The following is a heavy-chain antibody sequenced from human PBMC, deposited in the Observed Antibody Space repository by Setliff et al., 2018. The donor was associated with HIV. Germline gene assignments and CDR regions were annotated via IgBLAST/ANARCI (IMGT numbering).Heavy chain of an antibody. CDR1: GGSSSGYY. J-gene: IGHJ6*02. Sequence: PSETLSLTCAVYGGSSSGYYWSWIRQPPGKGLEWMGEINQSGSTNYNPSLKSRVTISVDTSKNQFSLKLSSVTAADTAVYYCTRAGQQLPYYYYYYGMDVWGQGTTVTVSS. CDR3: TRAGQQLPYYYYYYGMDV. V-gene: IGHV4-34*01. CDR2: INQSGST. D-gene: IGHD6-13*01.